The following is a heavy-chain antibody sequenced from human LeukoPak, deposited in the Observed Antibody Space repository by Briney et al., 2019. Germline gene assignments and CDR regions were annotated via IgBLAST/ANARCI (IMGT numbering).Heavy chain of an antibody. J-gene: IGHJ4*02. CDR2: INPAASEK. D-gene: IGHD3-10*01. Sequence: GGSLRLSCAASGFTFSSYSMNWVRQAPGKGPEWVANINPAASEKYYVGSVKGRFTISRDNAKNSLYLQMNSLRAEDTAVYYCASYYYGSGTSLGYWGQGTLVTVSS. CDR1: GFTFSSYS. CDR3: ASYYYGSGTSLGY. V-gene: IGHV3-7*01.